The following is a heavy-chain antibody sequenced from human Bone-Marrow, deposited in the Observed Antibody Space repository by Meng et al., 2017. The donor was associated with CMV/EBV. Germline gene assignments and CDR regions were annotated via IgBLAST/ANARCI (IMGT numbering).Heavy chain of an antibody. CDR2: MNPNSGNT. Sequence: ASVKVSWKASGYTFTGYYMHWVRQATGQGLEWMGWMNPNSGNTGYAQKFQGRVTMTRNTSISTAYMELSSLRSEDTAVYYCARTSTNYYYYGMDVWGQGTTVTVSS. J-gene: IGHJ6*02. CDR1: GYTFTGYY. V-gene: IGHV1-8*02. CDR3: ARTSTNYYYYGMDV. D-gene: IGHD4-11*01.